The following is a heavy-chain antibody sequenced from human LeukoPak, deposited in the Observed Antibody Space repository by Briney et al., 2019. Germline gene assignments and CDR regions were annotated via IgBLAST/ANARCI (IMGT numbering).Heavy chain of an antibody. CDR1: GGSYTICY. CDR3: AGAEINWLRSPGTLYYIDA. J-gene: IGHJ4*02. CDR2: VRYSGTS. D-gene: IGHD5-12*01. Sequence: SETLSLTCTVSGGSYTICYWSWVRLSPGKALEWIGYVRYSGTSRYNPSLKSRVTISLDTSRSQFSLTLESVTAADTALYYCAGAEINWLRSPGTLYYIDAWGQGTLVTVSS. V-gene: IGHV4-59*01.